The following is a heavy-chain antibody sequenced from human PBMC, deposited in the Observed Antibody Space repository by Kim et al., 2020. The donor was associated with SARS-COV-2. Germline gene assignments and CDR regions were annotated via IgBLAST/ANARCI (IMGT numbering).Heavy chain of an antibody. V-gene: IGHV6-1*01. D-gene: IGHD6-19*01. CDR3: ARGGWGVTVALFDY. J-gene: IGHJ4*02. Sequence: AASVKSRIGIKPDTSKNQFSLQLNSVTPEDTAVYYCARGGWGVTVALFDYWGQGTLVTVSS.